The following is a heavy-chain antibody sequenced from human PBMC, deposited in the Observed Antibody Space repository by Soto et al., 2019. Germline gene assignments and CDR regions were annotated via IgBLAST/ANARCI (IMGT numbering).Heavy chain of an antibody. CDR2: IYHSGST. D-gene: IGHD5-12*01. V-gene: IGHV4-4*02. CDR3: ARDLVATSLTPKYYYYGMDV. J-gene: IGHJ6*02. Sequence: SETLSLTCAVSGGSISSSNWWSWVRQPPGKGLEWIGEIYHSGSTNYNPSLKSRVTISVDKSKNQFSLKLSSVTAADTAVYYCARDLVATSLTPKYYYYGMDVWGQGTTVTASS. CDR1: GGSISSSNW.